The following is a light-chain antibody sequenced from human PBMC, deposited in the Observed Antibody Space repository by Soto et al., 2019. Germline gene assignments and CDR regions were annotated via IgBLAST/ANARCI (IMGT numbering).Light chain of an antibody. Sequence: DIQMTQSPSTLSVSVGDRVTITCRASQSISSWLAWYQQKPGKAPKLLIYKASSLESGVPSRFSGSGSGTEFTLTISSLQPDDFATYSCQQYNSYSPTFGQGTKV. CDR3: QQYNSYSPT. CDR2: KAS. V-gene: IGKV1-5*03. CDR1: QSISSW. J-gene: IGKJ1*01.